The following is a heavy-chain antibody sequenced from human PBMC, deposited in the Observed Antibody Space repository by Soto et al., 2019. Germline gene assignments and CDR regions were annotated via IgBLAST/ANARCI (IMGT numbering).Heavy chain of an antibody. J-gene: IGHJ4*02. CDR1: GFSLSTGGVG. CDR3: AHSPALTGTTRFDY. Sequence: KSGPTLVNPTQTLTLTCTFSGFSLSTGGVGVGWIRQAPGRALEWLALIYRNDDKRYSPSLKSRLTITKDTSKNQVVLTMTNMDPVDTATYYCAHSPALTGTTRFDYWGQGTLVTVSS. V-gene: IGHV2-5*01. D-gene: IGHD1-7*01. CDR2: IYRNDDK.